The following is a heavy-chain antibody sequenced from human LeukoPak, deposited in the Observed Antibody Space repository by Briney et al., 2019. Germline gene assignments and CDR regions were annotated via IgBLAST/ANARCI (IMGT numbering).Heavy chain of an antibody. CDR3: AKGSGDPFDP. D-gene: IGHD4-17*01. CDR2: ISGSGGST. V-gene: IGHV3-23*01. Sequence: PGGSLRLSCAASGFTFSSYAMSWDRQAPGKGLEWVSDISGSGGSTYYAESVKGRFTISRDNSKNTLYLQMNSLRAEDTAVYYCAKGSGDPFDPWGQGTLVTVSS. J-gene: IGHJ5*02. CDR1: GFTFSSYA.